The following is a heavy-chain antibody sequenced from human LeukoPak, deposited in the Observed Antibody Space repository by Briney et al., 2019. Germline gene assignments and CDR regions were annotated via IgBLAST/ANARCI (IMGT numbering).Heavy chain of an antibody. CDR2: ISSRASTI. D-gene: IGHD4/OR15-4a*01. V-gene: IGHV3-48*03. CDR1: GFTLHEYE. CDR3: ARGIGLGASDF. Sequence: GGSLRLSCEASGFTLHEYELNWFRQAPGKGLEWISYISSRASTIFYADSVRGRFTISRDSATNSLYLQMSRLRDEDTAVYFCARGIGLGASDFWGQGTLVTVSS. J-gene: IGHJ4*02.